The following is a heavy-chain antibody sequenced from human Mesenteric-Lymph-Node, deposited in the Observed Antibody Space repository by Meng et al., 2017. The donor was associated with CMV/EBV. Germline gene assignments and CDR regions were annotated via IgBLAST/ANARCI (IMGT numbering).Heavy chain of an antibody. V-gene: IGHV1-8*03. CDR1: GYPFTSYD. CDR2: MNPNSSNT. Sequence: ASGYPFTSYDINWVRQATGQRLAWMGWMNPNSSNTGYAQKFQGRVTITRNTSISTAYMELSSLRSEDTAVYYCARASMIAAAGSFDYWGQGTLVTVSS. D-gene: IGHD6-13*01. CDR3: ARASMIAAAGSFDY. J-gene: IGHJ4*02.